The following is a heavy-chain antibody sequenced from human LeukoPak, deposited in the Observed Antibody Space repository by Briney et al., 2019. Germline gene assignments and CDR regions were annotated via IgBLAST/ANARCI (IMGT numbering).Heavy chain of an antibody. Sequence: GASVKVSCKXSGYTFTGDYMHWVRQAPGQGLEWMGWINPNSGGTNYAQKFQGRVTMTRDTSISTAYMELSRLRSDDTAVYYCASTPLRFLEWWGFDPWGQGTLVTVSS. CDR1: GYTFTGDY. D-gene: IGHD3-3*01. CDR2: INPNSGGT. CDR3: ASTPLRFLEWWGFDP. J-gene: IGHJ5*02. V-gene: IGHV1-2*02.